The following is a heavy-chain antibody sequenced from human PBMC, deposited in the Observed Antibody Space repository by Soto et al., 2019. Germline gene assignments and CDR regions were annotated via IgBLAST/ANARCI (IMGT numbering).Heavy chain of an antibody. CDR2: ISSSSSYI. D-gene: IGHD2-8*01. J-gene: IGHJ3*02. V-gene: IGHV3-21*01. CDR1: GFTFSSYS. Sequence: PGGSLRLSCAASGFTFSSYSMNWVRQAPGKGLEWVSSISSSSSYIYYADSVKGRFTISRDNAKNSLYLQMNSLRAEDTAVYYCAREGCINGICYDNAFDIWGQGTMVTVSS. CDR3: AREGCINGICYDNAFDI.